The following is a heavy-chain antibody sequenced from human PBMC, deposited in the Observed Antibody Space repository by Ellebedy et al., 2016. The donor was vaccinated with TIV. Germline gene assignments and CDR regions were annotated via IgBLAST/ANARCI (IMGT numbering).Heavy chain of an antibody. CDR1: GGSVSSANYY. Sequence: MPSETLSLTCTVSGGSVSSANYYWTWFRQPPGKGLEWIGYIYSSGRTDYKHSLKSRLTISVDTSKNQFSLKLTSVTAADTAVYYCASEPPYFYGASGIYLQDFWGQGTLVTVSS. CDR3: ASEPPYFYGASGIYLQDF. J-gene: IGHJ4*02. V-gene: IGHV4-61*01. CDR2: IYSSGRT. D-gene: IGHD3-10*01.